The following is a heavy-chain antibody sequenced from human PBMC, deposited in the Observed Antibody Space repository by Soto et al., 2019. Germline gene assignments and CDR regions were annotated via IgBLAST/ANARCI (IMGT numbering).Heavy chain of an antibody. CDR2: ISGSGGST. Sequence: RRLSCAASGFTFSSYAMSWVRQAPGKGLEWVSAISGSGGSTYYADSVKGRFTISRDNSKNTLYLQMNSLRAEDTAVYYCAKDIVVVVAALIDYWGQGTLVTVSS. D-gene: IGHD2-15*01. CDR3: AKDIVVVVAALIDY. CDR1: GFTFSSYA. J-gene: IGHJ4*02. V-gene: IGHV3-23*01.